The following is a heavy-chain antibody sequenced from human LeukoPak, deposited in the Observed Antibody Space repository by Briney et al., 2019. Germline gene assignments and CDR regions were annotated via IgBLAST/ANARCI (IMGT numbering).Heavy chain of an antibody. CDR2: IYYSGST. CDR3: ATSGGIVGATNPFDY. Sequence: SETLSLTCTVSGGSISSGDYYWSWIRQPPGKGLEWIGYIYYSGSTYYNPSLKSRVTISVDTSKNQFSLKLSSVTAADTAVYYCATSGGIVGATNPFDYWGQGTLVTVSS. D-gene: IGHD1-26*01. J-gene: IGHJ4*02. CDR1: GGSISSGDYY. V-gene: IGHV4-30-4*08.